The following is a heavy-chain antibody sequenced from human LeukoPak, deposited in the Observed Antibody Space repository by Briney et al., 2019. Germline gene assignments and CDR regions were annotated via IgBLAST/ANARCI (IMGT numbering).Heavy chain of an antibody. Sequence: ASETLSLTCTVSGGSISSYYWSWIRQPPGKGLEWIGYIYYSGSTNYNPSLKSRVTISVDTSKNQFSLKLSSVTAADTAVYYCARLAAAAGHGFDPWGQGTLVTVSS. CDR2: IYYSGST. CDR1: GGSISSYY. D-gene: IGHD6-13*01. CDR3: ARLAAAAGHGFDP. V-gene: IGHV4-59*08. J-gene: IGHJ5*02.